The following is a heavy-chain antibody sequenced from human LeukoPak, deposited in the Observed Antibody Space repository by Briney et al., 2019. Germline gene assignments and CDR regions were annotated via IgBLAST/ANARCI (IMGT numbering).Heavy chain of an antibody. CDR3: AREGHCSGGSCLDD. Sequence: ASVKVSFKASGYTFTGYYMHWVRQAPGQGLEWMGWINPNSGDTNYAQKFQGRVTMTRDTSISTGYMELASLRSDDTAVYYCAREGHCSGGSCLDDWGQGTLVTVSS. V-gene: IGHV1-2*02. CDR2: INPNSGDT. CDR1: GYTFTGYY. D-gene: IGHD2-15*01. J-gene: IGHJ4*02.